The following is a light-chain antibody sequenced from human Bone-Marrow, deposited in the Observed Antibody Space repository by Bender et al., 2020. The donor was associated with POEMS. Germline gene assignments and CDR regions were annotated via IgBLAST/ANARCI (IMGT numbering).Light chain of an antibody. CDR2: EGS. CDR1: SSDVGIYKL. V-gene: IGLV2-14*02. Sequence: QSALTQPASVSGSPGQSITISCTGTSSDVGIYKLVSWYQQHPGKAPKLMIYEGSKRPSGVSDRFSGSKSGNTASLTISGLQAEDEADYYCQSYDSSNHVVFGGGTKLTVL. CDR3: QSYDSSNHVV. J-gene: IGLJ2*01.